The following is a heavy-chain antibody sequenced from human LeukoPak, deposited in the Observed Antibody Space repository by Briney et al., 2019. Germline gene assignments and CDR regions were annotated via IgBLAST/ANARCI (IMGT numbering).Heavy chain of an antibody. D-gene: IGHD2-15*01. CDR1: GFTFNNYW. Sequence: GGSLRLSCAASGFTFNNYWMHWVRQAPGKGLVWVSGISWNSGTIGYADSVKGRFTISRDNAKNSLYLQMNSLRAEDTALYYCVKGAAYHLGDAFDIWGQGTMVTVSS. CDR2: ISWNSGTI. J-gene: IGHJ3*02. V-gene: IGHV3-9*01. CDR3: VKGAAYHLGDAFDI.